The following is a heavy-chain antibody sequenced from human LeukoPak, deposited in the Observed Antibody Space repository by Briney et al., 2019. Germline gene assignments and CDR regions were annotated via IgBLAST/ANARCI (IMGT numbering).Heavy chain of an antibody. V-gene: IGHV3-23*01. J-gene: IGHJ4*02. CDR3: AKDGGYYDSSGPTHFDY. CDR2: ISGSGGST. D-gene: IGHD3-22*01. Sequence: GGSLRLSCAASGFTFSSYAMSWVRQAPGKGLEWVSAISGSGGSTYYADSMKGRFTISRDNSKNTLYLQMNSLRAEDTAVYYCAKDGGYYDSSGPTHFDYWGQGTLVTVSS. CDR1: GFTFSSYA.